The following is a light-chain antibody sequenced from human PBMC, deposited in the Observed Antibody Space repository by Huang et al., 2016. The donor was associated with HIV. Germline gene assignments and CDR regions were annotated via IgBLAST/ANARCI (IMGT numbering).Light chain of an antibody. CDR1: QRVSIN. Sequence: EVVMTQSPATLSVSSGERATLSCRASQRVSINVAWYQHKPGQAPRLLIYGESTRATGIPARFSGSGSGTEFTLTISGLQAEDYAVYFCQQYDDWPRYTFGQGTKLEIK. CDR2: GES. V-gene: IGKV3-15*01. CDR3: QQYDDWPRYT. J-gene: IGKJ2*01.